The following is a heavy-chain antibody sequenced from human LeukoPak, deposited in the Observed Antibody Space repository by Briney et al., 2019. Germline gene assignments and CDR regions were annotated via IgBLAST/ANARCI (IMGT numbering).Heavy chain of an antibody. D-gene: IGHD2-2*02. CDR1: GGTFSSCA. J-gene: IGHJ4*02. Sequence: ASVKVSCKASGGTFSSCAISWVRQAPGQGLEWMGGIIPIFGTANYAQKFQGRVTMTRDTSTSTVYMELSSLRSEDTAVYYCARDAYCSSTSCYIRNFDYWGQGTLVTVSS. CDR3: ARDAYCSSTSCYIRNFDY. CDR2: IIPIFGTA. V-gene: IGHV1-69*05.